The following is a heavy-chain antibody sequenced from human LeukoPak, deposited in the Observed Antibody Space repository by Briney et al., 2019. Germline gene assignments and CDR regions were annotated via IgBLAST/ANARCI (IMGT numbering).Heavy chain of an antibody. CDR1: GYTFTSYY. CDR2: INPSGGNT. J-gene: IGHJ3*02. D-gene: IGHD1-26*01. CDR3: ARGIDSGSPPLGTFEI. Sequence: ASVKVSCKASGYTFTSYYMHWVRQAPGQGLEWMGIINPSGGNTNYAQKLQGRVTMTRDTSTSTAYMELRSLRSDDTAVYYCARGIDSGSPPLGTFEIWGQGTMVTVSS. V-gene: IGHV1-46*01.